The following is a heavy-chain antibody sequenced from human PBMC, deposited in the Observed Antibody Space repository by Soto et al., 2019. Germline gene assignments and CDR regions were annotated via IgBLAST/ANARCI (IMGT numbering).Heavy chain of an antibody. CDR3: AGAVYTSKTTIDY. CDR2: ISSTSGTI. D-gene: IGHD1-7*01. Sequence: LRLSCAASAFTFSDYYMTWIRQAPGKGLEWVSYISSTSGTISYADSVKGRFTLSRDNAKSSLFLQMNSLRAEDTAVYYCAGAVYTSKTTIDYWGQGALVTVSS. CDR1: AFTFSDYY. J-gene: IGHJ4*02. V-gene: IGHV3-11*01.